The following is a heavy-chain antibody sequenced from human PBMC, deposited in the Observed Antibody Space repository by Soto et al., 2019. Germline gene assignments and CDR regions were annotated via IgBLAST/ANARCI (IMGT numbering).Heavy chain of an antibody. V-gene: IGHV1-2*02. J-gene: IGHJ3*02. Sequence: GASVKVSCKASGYTFTGYYMHWVRQAPGQGLEWMGWINPNSGGTNYAQKFQGRVTMTRDTSISTAYMELSRLRSDDTAVYYCASSITMIAHDAFDIWGQGTMVTVSS. CDR2: INPNSGGT. CDR1: GYTFTGYY. CDR3: ASSITMIAHDAFDI. D-gene: IGHD3-22*01.